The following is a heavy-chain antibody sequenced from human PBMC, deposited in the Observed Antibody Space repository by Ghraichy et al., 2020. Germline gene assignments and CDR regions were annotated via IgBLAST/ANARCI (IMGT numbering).Heavy chain of an antibody. J-gene: IGHJ3*02. CDR3: ARGARRWLYDAFDI. CDR1: GGSISDYY. CDR2: VYYRGNT. V-gene: IGHV4-59*01. D-gene: IGHD6-19*01. Sequence: SETLSLTCTVSGGSISDYYWSWIRQTPGKGLEWIGDVYYRGNTNYNPSLKSRVTISLDTPTNQFSLKLRSVTTADTVVYYCARGARRWLYDAFDIWGQGTVVTVSS.